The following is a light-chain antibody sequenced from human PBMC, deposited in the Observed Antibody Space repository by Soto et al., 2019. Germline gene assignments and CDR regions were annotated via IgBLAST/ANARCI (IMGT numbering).Light chain of an antibody. CDR3: QQFGSSPRT. J-gene: IGKJ1*01. V-gene: IGKV3-20*01. Sequence: VLTRSPGTLSLSPGERATLSCRASQSVSSTYLAWYQQKPGQAPRLLIYGASSRATGIPDRFSDSGSGTDFTLTISRLEPEDFAVYYCQQFGSSPRTFGQGTKVDIK. CDR2: GAS. CDR1: QSVSSTY.